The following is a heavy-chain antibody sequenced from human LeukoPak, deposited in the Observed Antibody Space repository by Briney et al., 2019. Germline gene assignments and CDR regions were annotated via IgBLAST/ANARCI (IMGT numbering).Heavy chain of an antibody. CDR3: ARDISYDSSGYLKD. Sequence: GGSLRLSCAASGFTFSSYAMHWVRPAPGKGLEWVAVISYDGSNKYYADSVKGRVTISRDNSKNQLYLQMNSLRAEDTAVYYCARDISYDSSGYLKDWGQGTLVTVSS. V-gene: IGHV3-30-3*01. J-gene: IGHJ4*02. CDR2: ISYDGSNK. CDR1: GFTFSSYA. D-gene: IGHD3-22*01.